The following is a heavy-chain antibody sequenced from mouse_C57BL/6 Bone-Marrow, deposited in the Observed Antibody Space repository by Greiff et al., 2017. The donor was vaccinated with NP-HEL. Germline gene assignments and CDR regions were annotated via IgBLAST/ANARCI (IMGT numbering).Heavy chain of an antibody. CDR2: SRNKANDYTT. D-gene: IGHD1-1*01. J-gene: IGHJ1*03. Sequence: EVKLMESGGGLVQSGRSLRLSCATSGFTFSDFYMEWVRQAPGKGLEWIAASRNKANDYTTEYSASVKGRFIVSRYTSQSILYLQMNALRAEDTAIYYCARDAAHYYGSSHWYFDVWGTGTTVTVSS. CDR1: GFTFSDFY. V-gene: IGHV7-1*01. CDR3: ARDAAHYYGSSHWYFDV.